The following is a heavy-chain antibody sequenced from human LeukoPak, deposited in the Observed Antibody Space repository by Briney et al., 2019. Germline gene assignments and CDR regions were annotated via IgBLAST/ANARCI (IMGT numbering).Heavy chain of an antibody. CDR2: ISAYNGNT. CDR1: GYTFTSYG. J-gene: IGHJ4*02. D-gene: IGHD3-9*01. CDR3: ARVGRLTQRYYDILTGLFDY. Sequence: ASVKVSCKASGYTFTSYGISWVRQAPGQGLEWMGWISAYNGNTNYAQKLQGRVTMTTDTSTSTAYMELRSLRSDDTAVYYCARVGRLTQRYYDILTGLFDYWGQGTLVTVSS. V-gene: IGHV1-18*01.